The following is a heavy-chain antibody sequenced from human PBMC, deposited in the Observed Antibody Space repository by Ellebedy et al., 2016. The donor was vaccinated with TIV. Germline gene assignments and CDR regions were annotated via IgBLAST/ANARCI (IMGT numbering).Heavy chain of an antibody. Sequence: GGSLRLSCKGPGYSFTSYWIGWVRQMPGKGLEWMGIIYPGGSDTRYSPSFQGQVTISADKSISTAYLQWSSLKASDTAMYYCARHFGYSSGPDYWGQGTLVTVSS. D-gene: IGHD6-19*01. V-gene: IGHV5-51*01. J-gene: IGHJ4*02. CDR3: ARHFGYSSGPDY. CDR1: GYSFTSYW. CDR2: IYPGGSDT.